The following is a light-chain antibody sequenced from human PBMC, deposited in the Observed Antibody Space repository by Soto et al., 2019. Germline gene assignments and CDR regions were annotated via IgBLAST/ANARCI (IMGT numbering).Light chain of an antibody. Sequence: QLVLTQPPSASGTPGQRVTISCSGSSSNIGSNTVNWYQQLPGTAPKLLIYSNNQRPSGVPDRFSGSKSGTSASLAISGLQSEDEADYYCAAWDDSLNYVFGTGTKVIVL. V-gene: IGLV1-44*01. CDR3: AAWDDSLNYV. CDR2: SNN. CDR1: SSNIGSNT. J-gene: IGLJ1*01.